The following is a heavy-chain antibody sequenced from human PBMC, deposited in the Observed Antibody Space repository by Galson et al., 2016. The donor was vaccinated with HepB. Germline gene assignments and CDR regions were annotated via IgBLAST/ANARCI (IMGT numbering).Heavy chain of an antibody. CDR2: INADGTIT. V-gene: IGHV3-74*01. CDR1: GFTVNSDW. Sequence: SLRLSCAASGFTVNSDWMHWVRQTPGKGLVWVSHINADGTITNFVDSVKGRFTISRDNAKNTLYLQMNSLRADEPALYYCARGGIYGLQLWGQGTMVTVSS. CDR3: ARGGIYGLQL. D-gene: IGHD3-10*01. J-gene: IGHJ3*01.